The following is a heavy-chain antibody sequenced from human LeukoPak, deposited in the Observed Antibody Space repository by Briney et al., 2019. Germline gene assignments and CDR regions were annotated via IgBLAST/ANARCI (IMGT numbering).Heavy chain of an antibody. V-gene: IGHV3-30*04. CDR2: ISYDGSNK. D-gene: IGHD4-11*01. CDR1: GFYFANYA. CDR3: ARGWRDYSNYRPFDY. Sequence: QPGGSLRLSCAASGFYFANYAMSWVRQAPGKGLEWVTAISYDGSNKYYADSVKGRFTISRDNSKNTLYVQMNSLRAEDTAVYYCARGWRDYSNYRPFDYWGQGTLVTVSS. J-gene: IGHJ4*02.